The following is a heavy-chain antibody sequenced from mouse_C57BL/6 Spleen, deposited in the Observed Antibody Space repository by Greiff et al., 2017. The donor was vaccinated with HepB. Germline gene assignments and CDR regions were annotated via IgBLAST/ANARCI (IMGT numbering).Heavy chain of an antibody. D-gene: IGHD3-2*02. J-gene: IGHJ4*01. CDR2: INPNNGGT. CDR1: GYTFTDYY. Sequence: EVQLQQSGPELVKPGASVKISCKASGYTFTDYYMNWVKQSHGKSLEWIGDINPNNGGTSYNQKFKGKATLTVDKSSSTAYMELRSLTSEDSAVYYCARSIDSSGPMDYWGQGTSVTVSS. V-gene: IGHV1-26*01. CDR3: ARSIDSSGPMDY.